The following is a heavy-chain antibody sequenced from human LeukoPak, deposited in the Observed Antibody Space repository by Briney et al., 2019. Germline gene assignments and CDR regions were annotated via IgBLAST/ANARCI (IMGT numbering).Heavy chain of an antibody. J-gene: IGHJ3*02. CDR1: GFTFTSSA. V-gene: IGHV1-58*01. CDR3: ARGRPDDAFDI. CDR2: IVVGSGNT. Sequence: SVKVSCKASGFTFTSSAVQWVRQARGQRLEWIGWIVVGSGNTNYAQKFQGRVTITADESTSTAYMELSSLRSEDTAVYYCARGRPDDAFDIWGQGTMVTVSS.